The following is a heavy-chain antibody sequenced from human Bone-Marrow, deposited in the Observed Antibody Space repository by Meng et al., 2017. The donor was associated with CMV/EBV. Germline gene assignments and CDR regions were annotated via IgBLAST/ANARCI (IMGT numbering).Heavy chain of an antibody. CDR2: IIPILGIA. CDR1: GGTFSSYT. J-gene: IGHJ4*01. V-gene: IGHV1-69*04. D-gene: IGHD2-15*01. Sequence: SVKVSCKASGGTFSSYTISWVRQAPGQGLEWMGRIIPILGIANYAQKFQGRVTITADKSTSTAYMELSSLRSEDTAVYYCARDKCVGSGRYYFDYWGQGTLVTVSS. CDR3: ARDKCVGSGRYYFDY.